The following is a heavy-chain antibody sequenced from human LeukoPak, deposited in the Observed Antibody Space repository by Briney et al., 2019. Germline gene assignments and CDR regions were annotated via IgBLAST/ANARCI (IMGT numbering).Heavy chain of an antibody. CDR3: ARDWAKTALDY. Sequence: GGSLRLSCAASGFTFSSYGMHWVRQAPGKGLVWVAVIWYDGSNKYYADSVKGRFTISSDNSKNTLYLQMNSLRAEDTAVYYCARDWAKTALDYWGQGTLVTVSS. J-gene: IGHJ4*02. CDR1: GFTFSSYG. D-gene: IGHD3-16*01. V-gene: IGHV3-33*01. CDR2: IWYDGSNK.